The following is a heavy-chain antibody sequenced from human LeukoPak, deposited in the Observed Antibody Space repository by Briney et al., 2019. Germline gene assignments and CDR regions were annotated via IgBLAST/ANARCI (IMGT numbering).Heavy chain of an antibody. D-gene: IGHD5-18*01. Sequence: TSETLSLTCTVSAGSISSYYWSWLRQPPGQGLEWIGYIYYSGSTNYNPSLKSRVTISVDPSKNQFSLKLSSVTAADTAVYYCARRAPYSYEWSTLASWGQGTLVTVSS. CDR1: AGSISSYY. V-gene: IGHV4-59*08. J-gene: IGHJ4*02. CDR3: ARRAPYSYEWSTLAS. CDR2: IYYSGST.